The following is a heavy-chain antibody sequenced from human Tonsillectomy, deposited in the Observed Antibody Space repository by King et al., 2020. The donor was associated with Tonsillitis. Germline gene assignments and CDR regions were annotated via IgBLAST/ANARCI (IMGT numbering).Heavy chain of an antibody. J-gene: IGHJ5*02. D-gene: IGHD3-3*01. CDR1: GFTFSSYG. CDR3: AKGELEYYDFWRGPPNWFDP. V-gene: IGHV3-30*18. CDR2: ISYDGSNK. Sequence: VQLVESGGGVVQPGRSLRLSCAASGFTFSSYGMHWVRQAPGKGLEWVAVISYDGSNKYYADSVKGRFTISRDNSKNTLYLKMNSLRAEDTAVYYCAKGELEYYDFWRGPPNWFDPWGQGTLVTVSS.